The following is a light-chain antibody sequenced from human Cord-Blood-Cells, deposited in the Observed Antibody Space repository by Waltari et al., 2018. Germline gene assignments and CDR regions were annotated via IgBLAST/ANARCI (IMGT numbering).Light chain of an antibody. CDR1: QSVSSN. CDR3: QQYNNWPPWP. CDR2: GAS. J-gene: IGKJ1*01. Sequence: EIVMTQSPATLSVSPGERATLPCRASQSVSSNLAWYQQKPGQAPRLLIYGASTRATGIPARFSGSVSGTEFTLTISSLQSEDFAVDYCQQYNNWPPWPFGQGTKVEIK. V-gene: IGKV3-15*01.